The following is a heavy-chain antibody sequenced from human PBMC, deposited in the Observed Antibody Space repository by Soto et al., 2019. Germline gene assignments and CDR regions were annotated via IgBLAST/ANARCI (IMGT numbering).Heavy chain of an antibody. D-gene: IGHD3-22*01. Sequence: GGSLRLSCAASGFTFSSYSMNWVRQAPGKGLEWVSYISSSSSTIYYADSVKGRFTISRDNAKNSLYLQMNSLRAEDTAVYYCVKGEYYYDSSGYYPFDYWGQGTLVTVSS. V-gene: IGHV3-48*01. CDR1: GFTFSSYS. CDR2: ISSSSSTI. J-gene: IGHJ4*02. CDR3: VKGEYYYDSSGYYPFDY.